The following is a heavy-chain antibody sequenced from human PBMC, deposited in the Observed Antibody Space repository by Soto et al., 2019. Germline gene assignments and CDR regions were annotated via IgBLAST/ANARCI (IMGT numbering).Heavy chain of an antibody. V-gene: IGHV3-30*03. CDR1: GFTFSSYG. Sequence: QVQLVESGGGVVQPGRSLRLSCAASGFTFSSYGMHWVRQAPGKGLEWVAVISYDGSNKYYADSVKGRFTISRDSSKNTLYLQMNSLRREDTAVYCCARDRSSGWALDYSGQGTLVTVSS. CDR2: ISYDGSNK. CDR3: ARDRSSGWALDY. D-gene: IGHD6-19*01. J-gene: IGHJ4*02.